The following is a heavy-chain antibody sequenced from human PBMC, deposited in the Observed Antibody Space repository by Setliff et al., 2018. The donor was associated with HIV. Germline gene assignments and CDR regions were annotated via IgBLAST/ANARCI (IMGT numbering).Heavy chain of an antibody. CDR3: ARDKVGAMADFDY. J-gene: IGHJ4*02. V-gene: IGHV1-18*01. CDR1: GYVFTDYD. Sequence: EASVKVSCKASGYVFTDYDIFWVRQAPGRGLEWIGWISGNNANTNYAQKLQGRVTMTTDTSTSTAYMELRSLRSDDTAVYYCARDKVGAMADFDYWGQGTLVTVSS. D-gene: IGHD1-26*01. CDR2: ISGNNANT.